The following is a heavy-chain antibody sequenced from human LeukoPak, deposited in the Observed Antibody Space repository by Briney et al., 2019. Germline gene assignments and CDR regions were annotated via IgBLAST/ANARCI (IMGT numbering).Heavy chain of an antibody. D-gene: IGHD6-13*01. J-gene: IGHJ4*02. Sequence: PGGSLRLSCAASGLTFDDYGMSWVRQAPGKGLEWVSGINWNGGSTGYADSVKGRFTISRDNAKNSLYLQMNSLRAEDTAVYYCARDERSSRSFDYWGQGTLVTVSS. V-gene: IGHV3-20*04. CDR1: GLTFDDYG. CDR3: ARDERSSRSFDY. CDR2: INWNGGST.